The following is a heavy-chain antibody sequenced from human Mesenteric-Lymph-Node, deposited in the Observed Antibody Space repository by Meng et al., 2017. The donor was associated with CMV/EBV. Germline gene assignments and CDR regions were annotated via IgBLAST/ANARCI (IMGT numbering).Heavy chain of an antibody. J-gene: IGHJ4*02. V-gene: IGHV5-51*01. CDR1: GYFFNEYW. D-gene: IGHD2-21*02. CDR3: ARADWAWVTPYYLDF. Sequence: KVSCKASGYFFNEYWIAWVRQVPGKGLEWMGIIFPRDSDIRYSPSFEGQVTISVDTSISTAYLQWSSLKPSDTAIYFCARADWAWVTPYYLDFWGRGTKVSVSS. CDR2: IFPRDSDI.